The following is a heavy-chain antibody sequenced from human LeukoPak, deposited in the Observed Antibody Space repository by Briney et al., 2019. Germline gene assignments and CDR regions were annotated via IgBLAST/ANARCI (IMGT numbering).Heavy chain of an antibody. V-gene: IGHV3-30*18. CDR2: ISYDGSNK. D-gene: IGHD7-27*01. CDR1: GFTFSSYG. J-gene: IGHJ4*02. Sequence: YPGRSLRLSCAASGFTFSSYGMHWVRQAPSKGLEWVAVISYDGSNKYSADSVKGRFTISRDNSKNTLYLQMNSLRAEDTAVYYCAKDGGLWVSAHWGDSWGRGTLVTVSS. CDR3: AKDGGLWVSAHWGDS.